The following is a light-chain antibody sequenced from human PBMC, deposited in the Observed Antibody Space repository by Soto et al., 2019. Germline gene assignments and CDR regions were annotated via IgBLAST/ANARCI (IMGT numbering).Light chain of an antibody. V-gene: IGKV3-20*01. CDR3: QQYGSSPLIT. CDR1: QSVSSSY. J-gene: IGKJ5*01. CDR2: GAS. Sequence: EIVLTQSRGTLSLSPGERATLSCRAIQSVSSSYLAWYQQKPGQAPRLLIYGASSRATGIPDRFSGSGSGTDFTLTISRLEPEDFAVYYCQQYGSSPLITFGQGTRLENK.